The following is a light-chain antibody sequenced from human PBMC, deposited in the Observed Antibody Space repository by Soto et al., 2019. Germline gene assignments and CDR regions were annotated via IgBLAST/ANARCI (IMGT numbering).Light chain of an antibody. CDR2: GAS. CDR1: QSISSNY. V-gene: IGKV3-20*01. J-gene: IGKJ1*01. CDR3: QQYSSSPRT. Sequence: NVLTQSPGTLSLSPGEGATLSCRASQSISSNYLAWYHQKPGQAPRLLIYGASSRATDIPDRFRGSGSGRDFVLNISRLEPEDSGVYYCQQYSSSPRTFGQGTKADIK.